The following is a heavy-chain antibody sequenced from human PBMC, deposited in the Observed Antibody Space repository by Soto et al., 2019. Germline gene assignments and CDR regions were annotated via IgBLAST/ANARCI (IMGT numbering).Heavy chain of an antibody. J-gene: IGHJ4*02. CDR2: IHYSGATSFFP. V-gene: IGHV4-59*01. D-gene: IGHD6-13*01. CDR1: GGSMRNYF. Sequence: QVQLQESGPGLVKSSETLSLTCTVSGGSMRNYFWTWIRQPPGKGLEWIGYIHYSGATSFFPSSNPSFRGRVTISEETSKNRFSLKLLSVTTADTAVYFCAAGEASSRNLAPNYFDFWGQGTLVTVSS. CDR3: AAGEASSRNLAPNYFDF.